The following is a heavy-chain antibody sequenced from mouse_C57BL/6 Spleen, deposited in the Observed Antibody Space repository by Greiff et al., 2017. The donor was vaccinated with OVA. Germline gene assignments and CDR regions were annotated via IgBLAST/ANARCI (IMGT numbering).Heavy chain of an antibody. CDR1: GYTFTSYW. V-gene: IGHV1-61*01. J-gene: IGHJ4*01. D-gene: IGHD2-1*01. Sequence: VQLQQPGAELVRPGSSVKLSCKASGYTFTSYWMDGVKQRPGQGLEWIGNIYPSDSETHYNQKFKDKATLTVDKSSSTAYMQLSSLTSEDSAVYYCARGGFYYDYYAMDYWGQGTSVTVSS. CDR2: IYPSDSET. CDR3: ARGGFYYDYYAMDY.